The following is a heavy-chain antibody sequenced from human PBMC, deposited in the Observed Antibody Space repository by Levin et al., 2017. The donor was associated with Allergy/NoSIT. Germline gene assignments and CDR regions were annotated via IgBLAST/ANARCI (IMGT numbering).Heavy chain of an antibody. D-gene: IGHD4-11*01. CDR1: GFIFTNYA. J-gene: IGHJ3*01. CDR3: AKDLSFGYSTLPHDAFDV. Sequence: GGSLRLSCAASGFIFTNYAMSWVRQAPGKGLEWVSSTSGSGATTYYADSVKGRFTISRDNTKNTPYLQMDRLRAEDTAFYYCAKDLSFGYSTLPHDAFDVWGQGTMVTVSS. CDR2: TSGSGATT. V-gene: IGHV3-23*01.